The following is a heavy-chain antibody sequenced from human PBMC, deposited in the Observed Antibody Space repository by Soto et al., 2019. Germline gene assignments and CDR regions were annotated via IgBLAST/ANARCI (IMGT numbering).Heavy chain of an antibody. CDR2: ISYSGST. J-gene: IGHJ4*02. V-gene: IGHV4-31*02. CDR3: AREGGIVGATAADY. CDR1: GGSISSGGYY. Sequence: LCGGSISSGGYYWSWIRQHPGKGLEWIGYISYSGSTYYNPSLKSRVTISVDTSKNQFSLKLSSVTAADTAVYYCAREGGIVGATAADYWGQGTLVTVSS. D-gene: IGHD1-26*01.